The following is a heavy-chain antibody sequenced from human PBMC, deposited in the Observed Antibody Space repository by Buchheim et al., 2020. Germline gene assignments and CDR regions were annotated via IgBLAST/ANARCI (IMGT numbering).Heavy chain of an antibody. CDR2: INPNSGGT. D-gene: IGHD6-19*01. J-gene: IGHJ4*02. CDR1: GYTFTGYY. V-gene: IGHV1-2*02. CDR3: ARDKELLGYSSGWYAGGWQ. Sequence: QVQLVQSGAEVKKPGASVKVSCKASGYTFTGYYMHWVRQAPGQGLEWMGWINPNSGGTNYAQKFQGRVTMTRDTSIRKAYMELSRLRSDDTAVYYCARDKELLGYSSGWYAGGWQWGQGTL.